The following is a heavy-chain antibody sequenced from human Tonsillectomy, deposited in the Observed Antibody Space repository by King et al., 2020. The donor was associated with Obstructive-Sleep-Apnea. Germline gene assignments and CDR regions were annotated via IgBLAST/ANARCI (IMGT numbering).Heavy chain of an antibody. CDR1: GGSISSYY. V-gene: IGHV4-59*08. D-gene: IGHD3-22*01. CDR3: ARLNYYDSSGYFNY. J-gene: IGHJ4*02. CDR2: IYYSGST. Sequence: HVQLQESGPGLVKPSETLSLTCTVSGGSISSYYWSWIRQPPGKGLEWIGYIYYSGSTNYNPSLKSRVTISVDTSKNQFSLTLSSVTAADTAVYYCARLNYYDSSGYFNYWGQGTLVTVSS.